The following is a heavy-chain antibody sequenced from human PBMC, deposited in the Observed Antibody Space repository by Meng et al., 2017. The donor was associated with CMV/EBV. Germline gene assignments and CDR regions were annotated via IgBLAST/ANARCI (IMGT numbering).Heavy chain of an antibody. CDR1: GFTVSSND. D-gene: IGHD5-18*01. Sequence: EVAVVESGRGLMQPGGSPLLSCAPSGFTVSSNDMSWVRQAPGKGLEWVSVIYSGGSTYYADSVKGRFTISRDNSTNTLYLQMNSLRAEDTAVYYCARGGTAIPDYWGQGTLVTVSS. J-gene: IGHJ4*02. CDR2: IYSGGST. CDR3: ARGGTAIPDY. V-gene: IGHV3-53*01.